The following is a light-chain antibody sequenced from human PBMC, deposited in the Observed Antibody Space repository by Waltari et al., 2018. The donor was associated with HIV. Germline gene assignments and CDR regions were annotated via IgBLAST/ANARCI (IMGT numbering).Light chain of an antibody. Sequence: QSALTQPLSASGSPGQSVTISCTGTSSDVGGYDYGSWYQQHPGKAPKLMLYEVTKRPSGVPDRFSGSKSGSTASLTVSELEAEDEADYYCSSYAGSNNLIFGGGTKLTVL. J-gene: IGLJ2*01. V-gene: IGLV2-8*01. CDR1: SSDVGGYDY. CDR2: EVT. CDR3: SSYAGSNNLI.